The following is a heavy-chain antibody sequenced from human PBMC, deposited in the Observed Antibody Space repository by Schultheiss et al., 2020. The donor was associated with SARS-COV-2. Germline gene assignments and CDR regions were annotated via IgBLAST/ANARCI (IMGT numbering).Heavy chain of an antibody. V-gene: IGHV3-33*01. D-gene: IGHD6-6*01. J-gene: IGHJ6*02. CDR3: ARGPGWARVPPYYYGMDV. CDR1: GFTFSSYG. Sequence: GESLKISCAASGFTFSSYGMHWVRQAPGKGLEWVAVIWYDGSNKYYADSVKGRFTISRDNSKNTLYLQMNSLRAEDTAVYYCARGPGWARVPPYYYGMDVWGQGTTVTVSS. CDR2: IWYDGSNK.